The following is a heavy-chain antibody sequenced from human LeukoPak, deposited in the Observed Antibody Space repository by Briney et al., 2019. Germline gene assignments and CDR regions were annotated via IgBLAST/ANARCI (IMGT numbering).Heavy chain of an antibody. CDR1: EYTFTGYY. J-gene: IGHJ5*02. CDR2: INPNSGGT. CDR3: AREDYDSTKGWFDP. V-gene: IGHV1-2*02. D-gene: IGHD3-22*01. Sequence: ASVKVSCKASEYTFTGYYMHWVRQAPGQGLEWMGWINPNSGGTNYAQKFQGRVTMTRDTSISTAYMELSRLRSDDTAVYYCAREDYDSTKGWFDPWGQGTLVTVSS.